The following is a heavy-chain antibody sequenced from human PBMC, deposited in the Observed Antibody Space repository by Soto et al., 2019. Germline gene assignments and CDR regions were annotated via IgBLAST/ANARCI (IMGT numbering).Heavy chain of an antibody. CDR3: AGVVAATGKSPFDP. Sequence: EASVKVSCKASGYTFTSYGISWVRQAPGQGLEWMGWISAYNGNTNYAQKLQGRVTMTTDTSTSTAYMELRSLRSDDTAVYYCAGVVAATGKSPFDPWGQGTLVTVSS. CDR2: ISAYNGNT. D-gene: IGHD2-15*01. J-gene: IGHJ5*02. V-gene: IGHV1-18*01. CDR1: GYTFTSYG.